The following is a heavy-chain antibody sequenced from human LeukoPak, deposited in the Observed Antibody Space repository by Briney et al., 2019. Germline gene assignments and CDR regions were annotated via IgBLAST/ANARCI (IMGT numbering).Heavy chain of an antibody. J-gene: IGHJ3*02. D-gene: IGHD3-10*01. CDR2: IYYSGST. Sequence: PSETLSLTCSVSGGSISGSGYYWGWIRQPPGKGLEWIGSIYYSGSTYYTPSLKSRVTISVDTSRNQVSLKVKSVTAAETAVYFCARQVYGSDVFEIWGQGTMVTVSS. CDR3: ARQVYGSDVFEI. CDR1: GGSISGSGYY. V-gene: IGHV4-39*01.